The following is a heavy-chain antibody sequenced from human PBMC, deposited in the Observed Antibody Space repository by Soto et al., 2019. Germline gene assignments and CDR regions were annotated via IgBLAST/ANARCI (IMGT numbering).Heavy chain of an antibody. CDR1: GFTFSSYS. CDR3: APLYCSSTSCYDAFDI. Sequence: EVQLVESGGGLVKPGGSLRLSCAASGFTFSSYSMNWVRQAPGKGLEWVSSISSSSSYIYYADSVKGRFTISRDNAKTSLYLQMNSLRAEDTAVYYCAPLYCSSTSCYDAFDIWGQGTMVTVSS. J-gene: IGHJ3*02. V-gene: IGHV3-21*01. D-gene: IGHD2-2*01. CDR2: ISSSSSYI.